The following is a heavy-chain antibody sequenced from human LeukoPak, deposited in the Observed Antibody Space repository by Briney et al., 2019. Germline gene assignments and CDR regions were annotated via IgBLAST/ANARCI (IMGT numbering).Heavy chain of an antibody. J-gene: IGHJ4*01. Sequence: SETLSLTCSVSGGSISSYYWSWIRQPPGKGLEWIGHVYYSGSTNYNPSLRSRVSMSVDTSKNHFSLNLSSVLAADTAVYFCVRVRKEGPYSSAGDFDYWGHGILVTVSS. CDR1: GGSISSYY. D-gene: IGHD6-25*01. V-gene: IGHV4-59*01. CDR2: VYYSGST. CDR3: VRVRKEGPYSSAGDFDY.